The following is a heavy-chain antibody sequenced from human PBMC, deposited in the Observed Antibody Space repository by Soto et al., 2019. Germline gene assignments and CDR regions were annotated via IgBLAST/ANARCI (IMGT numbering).Heavy chain of an antibody. J-gene: IGHJ6*02. Sequence: ASVKVSCKASGYTFTSYDINWVRQATGQGLEWMGWMNPNSGNTGYAQKFQGRVTMTRNTSISTAYMELSSLRSEDTAVYYCASIQSVLLWFGDSIVAYYYHGMDVCCQGTTVTV. CDR1: GYTFTSYD. D-gene: IGHD3-10*01. CDR3: ASIQSVLLWFGDSIVAYYYHGMDV. CDR2: MNPNSGNT. V-gene: IGHV1-8*01.